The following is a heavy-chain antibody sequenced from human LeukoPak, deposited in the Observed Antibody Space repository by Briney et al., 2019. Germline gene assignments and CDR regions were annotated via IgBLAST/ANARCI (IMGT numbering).Heavy chain of an antibody. D-gene: IGHD6-6*01. CDR2: IYTSGST. V-gene: IGHV4-4*07. Sequence: PSETLSLTCTVSGGSISSYYWSWIRQPAGKGLEWIGRIYTSGSTNYNPSLKSRVTISVDTSKNQFSLKLSSVTAADTAVYCCARDERSSSAYYYYMDVWGKGTTVTVSS. CDR3: ARDERSSSAYYYYMDV. J-gene: IGHJ6*03. CDR1: GGSISSYY.